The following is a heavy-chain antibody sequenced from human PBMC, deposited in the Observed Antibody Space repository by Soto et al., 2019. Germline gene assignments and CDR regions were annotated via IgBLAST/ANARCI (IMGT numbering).Heavy chain of an antibody. J-gene: IGHJ4*02. CDR3: ARGGIHFYDSSGHAFDY. D-gene: IGHD3-22*01. Sequence: QVQLVQSGAEVKKPGSSVKVSCKASGDTFDIYGFNWARQAPGQGLEWMGTIIPIFGTADYAPKFEGRVSITADKSTSPAYMELRSLTAEDTAMYYCARGGIHFYDSSGHAFDYWGQGTLITVSS. V-gene: IGHV1-69*06. CDR1: GDTFDIYG. CDR2: IIPIFGTA.